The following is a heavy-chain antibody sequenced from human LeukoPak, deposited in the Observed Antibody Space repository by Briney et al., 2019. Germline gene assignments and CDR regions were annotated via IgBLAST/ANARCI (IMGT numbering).Heavy chain of an antibody. J-gene: IGHJ4*02. Sequence: ASVKVSCKASGGTFSSYAISWVRQAPGQGLEWMGRIIPIFGIANYAQKFQGRVTITADKSTSTAYMELSSLRSEDTAVHYCASRAVTTLRNRPFDYWGQGTLVTVSS. V-gene: IGHV1-69*04. CDR2: IIPIFGIA. D-gene: IGHD4-17*01. CDR1: GGTFSSYA. CDR3: ASRAVTTLRNRPFDY.